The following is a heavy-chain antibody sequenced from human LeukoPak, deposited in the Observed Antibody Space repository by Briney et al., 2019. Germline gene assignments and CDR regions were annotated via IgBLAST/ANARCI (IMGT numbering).Heavy chain of an antibody. J-gene: IGHJ5*02. V-gene: IGHV4-34*01. CDR3: ARYNWNGFDP. CDR2: INHSGST. CDR1: GGSFSGYY. Sequence: SETLSLTCAVYGGSFSGYYWSWIRQPLGKGLEWIGEINHSGSTNYNPSLKSRVTISVDTSKNQFSLKLSSVTAADTAVYYCARYNWNGFDPWGQGTLVTVSS. D-gene: IGHD1-20*01.